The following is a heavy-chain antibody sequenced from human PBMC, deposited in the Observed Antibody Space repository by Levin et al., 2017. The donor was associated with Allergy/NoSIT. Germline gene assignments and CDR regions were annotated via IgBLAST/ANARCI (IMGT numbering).Heavy chain of an antibody. CDR1: GGSISSSSYY. CDR3: ARWQWPGYYFDY. CDR2: IYYSGST. V-gene: IGHV4-39*01. D-gene: IGHD6-19*01. J-gene: IGHJ4*02. Sequence: PSETLSLTCTVSGGSISSSSYYWGWIRQPPGKGLEWIGSIYYSGSTYYNPSLKSRVTISVDTSKNQFSLKLSSVTAADTAVYYCARWQWPGYYFDYWGQGTLVTVSS.